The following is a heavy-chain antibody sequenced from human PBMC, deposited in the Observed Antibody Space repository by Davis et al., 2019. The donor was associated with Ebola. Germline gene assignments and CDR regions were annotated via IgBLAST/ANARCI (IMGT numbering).Heavy chain of an antibody. CDR2: ISPGDSYI. CDR1: GYRFTDYW. J-gene: IGHJ4*02. Sequence: GESLKISCEGSGYRFTDYWINWVRQMPGKGLEWMGTISPGDSYIKYNPSFQGHVIISADRSISTAYLQWSSLKASDTAMYFCARIGDDSTGYYLFDNWGQGTLVTVSS. D-gene: IGHD3-22*01. V-gene: IGHV5-10-1*01. CDR3: ARIGDDSTGYYLFDN.